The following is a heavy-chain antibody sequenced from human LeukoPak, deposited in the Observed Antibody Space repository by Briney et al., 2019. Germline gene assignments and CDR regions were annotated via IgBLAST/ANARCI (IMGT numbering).Heavy chain of an antibody. J-gene: IGHJ4*02. CDR3: AREADDGVYYFDY. CDR2: IKQDGSEK. D-gene: IGHD5-24*01. CDR1: GFTFSSYW. V-gene: IGHV3-7*01. Sequence: HARGSLRLSCVVSGFTFSSYWMSWVRQAPGKGLEWVANIKQDGSEKYYVDSVKGRFTISRDNAKNSLYLQVNSLRAEDTAVYYCAREADDGVYYFDYWGQGTLVTVSS.